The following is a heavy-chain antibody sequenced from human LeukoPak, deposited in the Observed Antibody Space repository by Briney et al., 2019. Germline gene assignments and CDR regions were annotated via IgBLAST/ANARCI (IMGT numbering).Heavy chain of an antibody. CDR1: GFTFSSYG. J-gene: IGHJ4*02. Sequence: GGSLRLSCAASGFTFSSYGMHWVRQAPGKGLEWMAFIRYDGSNKYYADSVKGRFTISRDNSKNTLYLQMNSLRAEDTAVYYCARDPERIVATSGPADYWGQGTLVTVSS. CDR3: ARDPERIVATSGPADY. CDR2: IRYDGSNK. V-gene: IGHV3-30*02. D-gene: IGHD5-12*01.